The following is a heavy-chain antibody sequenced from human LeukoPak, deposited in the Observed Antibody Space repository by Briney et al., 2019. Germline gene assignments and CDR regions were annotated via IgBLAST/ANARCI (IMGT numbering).Heavy chain of an antibody. V-gene: IGHV4-39*01. CDR2: IYYSGST. CDR3: ARNVSRGEPGGAFDM. J-gene: IGHJ3*02. D-gene: IGHD3-16*01. CDR1: GGAISGRRDY. Sequence: SETLSLTCTVSGGAISGRRDYWGWIRQPPGKGREWIASIYYSGSTHYNPSLKSRVTISVDTSRNQFSLELRTATAADTAMYYCARNVSRGEPGGAFDMWGQGTMVTVSS.